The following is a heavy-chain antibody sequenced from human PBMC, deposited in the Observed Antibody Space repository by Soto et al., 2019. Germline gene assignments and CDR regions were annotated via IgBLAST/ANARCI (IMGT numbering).Heavy chain of an antibody. CDR2: IKQDGSEK. D-gene: IGHD4-17*01. J-gene: IGHJ3*02. V-gene: IGHV3-7*01. CDR3: ASLYYGDYRDAFDI. CDR1: GFTFSSYW. Sequence: GESLKISCAASGFTFSSYWMSWVRQAPGKGLEWVANIKQDGSEKYYVDSVKGRFTISRDNAKNSLYLQMNSLRAEDTAVYYCASLYYGDYRDAFDIWGQGTMVTVSS.